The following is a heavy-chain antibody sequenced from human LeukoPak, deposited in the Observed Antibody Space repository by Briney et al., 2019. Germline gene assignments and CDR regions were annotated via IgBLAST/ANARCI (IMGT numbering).Heavy chain of an antibody. J-gene: IGHJ4*02. V-gene: IGHV3-30*02. Sequence: GGSLRLSCAASGFTFSSYGMHWVRQAPGKGLEWVAFIRYDGSNKYYADSVKGRFTISRDNSKNTLYLQMNSLRAEDKAVYYCAKDHRYYDILTPYYFDYWGQGTLVTVSS. CDR3: AKDHRYYDILTPYYFDY. CDR2: IRYDGSNK. D-gene: IGHD3-9*01. CDR1: GFTFSSYG.